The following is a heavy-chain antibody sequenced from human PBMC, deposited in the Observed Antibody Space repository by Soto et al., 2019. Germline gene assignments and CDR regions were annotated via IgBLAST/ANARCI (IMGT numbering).Heavy chain of an antibody. J-gene: IGHJ6*03. Sequence: GGSLRLSCAASGFTFSSYSMNWVRQAPGKGLEWVSYIKNDSSTIYYADSVKGRFSISRDNGKNTLYLQMNSLRVEDTAVYYCAKFDDDYYYMDVWGKGTTVTVSS. CDR1: GFTFSSYS. CDR2: IKNDSSTI. D-gene: IGHD1-1*01. CDR3: AKFDDDYYYMDV. V-gene: IGHV3-48*04.